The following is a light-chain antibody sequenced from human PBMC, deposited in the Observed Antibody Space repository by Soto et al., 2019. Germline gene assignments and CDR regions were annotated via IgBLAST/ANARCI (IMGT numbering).Light chain of an antibody. CDR1: SSDVGSYKY. CDR3: ISYTTSSTVV. CDR2: EVI. J-gene: IGLJ2*01. V-gene: IGLV2-14*01. Sequence: QSVLTQPASVSGSPGQSITISCTGTSSDVGSYKYVSWFQQHPGKAPKLMIYEVINRPSGVSNRFSGSKFGNTASLTISGLQAEDEADYYCISYTTSSTVVFGGGTTLTVL.